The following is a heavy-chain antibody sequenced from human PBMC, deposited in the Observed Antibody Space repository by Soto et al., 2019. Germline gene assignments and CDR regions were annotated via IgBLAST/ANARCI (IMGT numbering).Heavy chain of an antibody. CDR1: GFTFSSYA. D-gene: IGHD3-3*01. CDR2: ISGSGGST. J-gene: IGHJ4*02. CDR3: AKDMHYDFWSGYYRPLDY. Sequence: GGSLRLSCAASGFTFSSYAMSWVRQAPGKGLEWVSAISGSGGSTYYADSVKGRFTISRDNSKNTLYLQMNSLRAEDTAVYYCAKDMHYDFWSGYYRPLDYWGQGTRVTVAS. V-gene: IGHV3-23*01.